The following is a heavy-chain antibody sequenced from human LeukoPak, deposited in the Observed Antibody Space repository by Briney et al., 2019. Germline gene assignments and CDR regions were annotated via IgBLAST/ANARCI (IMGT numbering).Heavy chain of an antibody. CDR2: IKSNADGGTP. CDR1: GFTFSSYW. J-gene: IGHJ4*02. V-gene: IGHV3-15*01. CDR3: TTFYHEYSPY. D-gene: IGHD2/OR15-2a*01. Sequence: GGSLRLSCAASGFTFSSYWMHWVRQAPGKGLEWVGRIKSNADGGTPDYAAPARGRFTISRDDSKNTLYLQMNSLKTEDTAVYYCTTFYHEYSPYWGRGTLVTVSS.